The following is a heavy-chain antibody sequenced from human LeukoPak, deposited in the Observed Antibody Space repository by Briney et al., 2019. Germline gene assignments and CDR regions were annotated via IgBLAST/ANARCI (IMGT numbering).Heavy chain of an antibody. J-gene: IGHJ5*02. Sequence: PSETLSLTCAVSGGSISSGDYYWSWIRQPPGKGLEWIAYMYYSGSTYYNPSLKSRVTMSADTSKNQLSLKLSSVTAADTAVYYCARPYYYDSRIDPWGQGTLVTVSS. CDR1: GGSISSGDYY. V-gene: IGHV4-30-4*01. CDR2: MYYSGST. D-gene: IGHD3-22*01. CDR3: ARPYYYDSRIDP.